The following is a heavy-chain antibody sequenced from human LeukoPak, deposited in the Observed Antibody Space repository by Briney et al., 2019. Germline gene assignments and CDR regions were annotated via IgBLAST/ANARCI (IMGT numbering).Heavy chain of an antibody. CDR2: INHSGNT. Sequence: PSETLSLTCAVYGGSFSCYYWNWLRQPPGKGLEWIGEINHSGNTNYNPSLKSRVTMSVDTSKNQFSLRLSSVTAADTAVYYCARDHNYDSSGYFLYYWGQGTLVTVSS. J-gene: IGHJ4*02. CDR3: ARDHNYDSSGYFLYY. D-gene: IGHD3-22*01. CDR1: GGSFSCYY. V-gene: IGHV4-34*01.